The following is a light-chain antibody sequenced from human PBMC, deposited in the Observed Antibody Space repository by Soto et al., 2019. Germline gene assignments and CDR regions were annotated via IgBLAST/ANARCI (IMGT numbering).Light chain of an antibody. V-gene: IGKV3-20*01. CDR3: QHYDNSPWT. CDR2: GAS. CDR1: QSVSSSY. J-gene: IGKJ1*01. Sequence: EVVLTQSPGTLSLSPGERATLSCRASQSVSSSYLDWYQQKPGQAPRLLMYGASSRATGIPDRFSGSGSGTDYTLTISRLETEDFAVYYCQHYDNSPWTFGHGTSVQI.